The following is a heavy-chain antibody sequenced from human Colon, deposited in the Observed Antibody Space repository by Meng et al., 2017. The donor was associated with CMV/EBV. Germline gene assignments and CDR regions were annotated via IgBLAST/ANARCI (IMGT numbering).Heavy chain of an antibody. CDR3: ARDLTHYDFWSGNYVVLEYGMDV. V-gene: IGHV1-46*01. J-gene: IGHJ6*02. Sequence: YIHWVRQAPGQGLEWMGLINPSGGGTSYAQKFQGRVTMTRDASTSTVYMELSSLRSEDTAVYYCARDLTHYDFWSGNYVVLEYGMDVWGQGTTVTVSS. D-gene: IGHD3-3*01. CDR1: Y. CDR2: INPSGGGT.